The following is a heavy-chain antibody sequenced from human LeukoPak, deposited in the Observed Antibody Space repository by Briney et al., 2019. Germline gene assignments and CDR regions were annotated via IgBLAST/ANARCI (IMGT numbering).Heavy chain of an antibody. CDR1: GGSISSYY. CDR2: IYTSGST. Sequence: SETLSLTCTVSGGSISSYYWSWIRQPAGKGLEWIGRIYTSGSTNYNPSLKSRVTMPVDTSKNQFSLKLSSVTAADTAVYYCARDQSVGDFWSGYYNPYYFDYWGQGTLVTVSS. CDR3: ARDQSVGDFWSGYYNPYYFDY. J-gene: IGHJ4*02. V-gene: IGHV4-4*07. D-gene: IGHD3-3*01.